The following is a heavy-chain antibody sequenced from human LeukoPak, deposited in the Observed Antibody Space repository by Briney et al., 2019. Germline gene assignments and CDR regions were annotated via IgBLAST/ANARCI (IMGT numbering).Heavy chain of an antibody. D-gene: IGHD6-19*01. CDR2: ISYDGSNK. J-gene: IGHJ4*02. V-gene: IGHV3-30*04. CDR1: GFTLSSYA. Sequence: QPGRSLRLSCAASGFTLSSYAMHWVRQAPGKGLEWVAVISYDGSNKYYADSVKGRFTISRDNSKNTLYLQMNSLRAEDTAVYYCARSDSSGWYDYWGQGTLVTVSS. CDR3: ARSDSSGWYDY.